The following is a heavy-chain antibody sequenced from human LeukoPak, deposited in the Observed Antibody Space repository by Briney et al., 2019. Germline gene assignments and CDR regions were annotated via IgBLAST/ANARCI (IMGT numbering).Heavy chain of an antibody. Sequence: SETLSLTCTVSGGSISSYYWSWIRQPPGKGLEWIGYIYYSGSTNYNPSLKSRVTISVDTSKNQFSLKLSSVTAADTAVYYCARSEYQPTLDYWGQGTLVTVSS. CDR3: ARSEYQPTLDY. D-gene: IGHD2-2*01. J-gene: IGHJ4*02. CDR1: GGSISSYY. CDR2: IYYSGST. V-gene: IGHV4-59*01.